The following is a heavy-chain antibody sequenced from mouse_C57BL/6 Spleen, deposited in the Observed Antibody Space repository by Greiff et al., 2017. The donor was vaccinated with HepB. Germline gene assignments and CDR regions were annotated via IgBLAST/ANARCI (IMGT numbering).Heavy chain of an antibody. J-gene: IGHJ4*01. V-gene: IGHV1-69*01. D-gene: IGHD1-1*01. CDR3: ARSRDYCGSSRHYAMDY. CDR2: IDPSDSYT. Sequence: QVQLQQPGAELVMPGASVKLSCKASGYTFTSYWMHWVKQRPGQGLEWIGEIDPSDSYTNYNQKFKGKSTLTVDKSSSTAYMQLSSLTSEDSAVYYCARSRDYCGSSRHYAMDYWGQGTSVTVSS. CDR1: GYTFTSYW.